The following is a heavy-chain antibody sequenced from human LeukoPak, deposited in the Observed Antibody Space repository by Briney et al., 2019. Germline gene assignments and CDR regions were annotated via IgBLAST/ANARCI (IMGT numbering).Heavy chain of an antibody. CDR2: IQYDGSNQ. J-gene: IGHJ4*02. D-gene: IGHD3-22*01. V-gene: IGHV3-30*02. CDR1: PFTFSSYG. Sequence: PGGSLRLSCAASPFTFSSYGMHWVRQAPGKGLEWVAYIQYDGSNQQYADSVKGRFTISRDNAMNSLYLQMNSLRAEDTSVYYCASRGQYYYDTSGYLYYWGQGTLVTVSS. CDR3: ASRGQYYYDTSGYLYY.